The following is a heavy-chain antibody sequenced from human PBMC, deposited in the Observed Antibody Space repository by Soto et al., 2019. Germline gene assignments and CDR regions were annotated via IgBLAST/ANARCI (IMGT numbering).Heavy chain of an antibody. V-gene: IGHV3-15*07. CDR1: GFTFSNAW. CDR3: NGVPAAIYYRDY. CDR2: IKSKTDGGTT. J-gene: IGHJ4*02. D-gene: IGHD2-2*01. Sequence: PGGSLRLSCAASGFTFSNAWMNWVRQAPGKGLEWVGRIKSKTDGGTTDYAAPVKGRFTISRDDSKNTLYLQMNSLKTEDTAVYYCNGVPAAIYYRDYWGQGTLVTVSS.